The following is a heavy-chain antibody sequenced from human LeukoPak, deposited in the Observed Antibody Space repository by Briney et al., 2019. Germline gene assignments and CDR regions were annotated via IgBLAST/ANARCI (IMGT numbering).Heavy chain of an antibody. CDR2: MNPNRGNT. J-gene: IGHJ6*02. CDR1: GYTFTSYD. Sequence: ASVKVSCTASGYTFTSYDIDWVRQATGQGREWMGWMNPNRGNTGYAQKSQGRVTITRNTSISTAYMELSSLRSEDTAVYYCARGYCSSTSCYAYYYYGMDVWGQGTTVTVSS. CDR3: ARGYCSSTSCYAYYYYGMDV. D-gene: IGHD2-2*01. V-gene: IGHV1-8*01.